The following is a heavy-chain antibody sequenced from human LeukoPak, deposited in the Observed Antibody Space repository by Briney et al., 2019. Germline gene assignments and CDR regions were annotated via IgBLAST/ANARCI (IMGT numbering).Heavy chain of an antibody. V-gene: IGHV3-74*01. D-gene: IGHD2/OR15-2a*01. CDR2: IRADGTRI. Sequence: GGSLRLSWAASGFPLSSYWMHWVRQTPGKGLEWVAQIRADGTRIVYGDSVKGRFTISRDNARSMLFLEMNSLRPEDSAVYYCARDDVSPQAFDIWGQGTMVTVSS. CDR1: GFPLSSYW. CDR3: ARDDVSPQAFDI. J-gene: IGHJ3*02.